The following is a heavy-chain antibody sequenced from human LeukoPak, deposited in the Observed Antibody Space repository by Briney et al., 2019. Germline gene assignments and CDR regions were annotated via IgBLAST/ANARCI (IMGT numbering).Heavy chain of an antibody. J-gene: IGHJ5*02. CDR1: GYTFTSYG. CDR2: ISAYNGNT. Sequence: ASVKVSCKASGYTFTSYGISWVRQAPGQGLEWMGWISAYNGNTNYAQKLQGRVTMTTDTSTSTAYMELRSLRSDDTAVYYRARDLVAATHFDPWGQGTLVTVSS. CDR3: ARDLVAATHFDP. V-gene: IGHV1-18*01. D-gene: IGHD2-15*01.